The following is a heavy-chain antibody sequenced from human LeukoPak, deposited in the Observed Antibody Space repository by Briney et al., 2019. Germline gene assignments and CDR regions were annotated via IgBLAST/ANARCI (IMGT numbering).Heavy chain of an antibody. CDR1: GFTFSSYW. CDR3: AGYCSSTSCPQTDY. J-gene: IGHJ4*02. CDR2: INSDGSST. Sequence: GGSLRPSCAASGFTFSSYWMHWVRQAPGKGLVWVSRINSDGSSTSYADSVKGRFTISRDNAKNTLYLQMNSLRAEDTAVYYCAGYCSSTSCPQTDYWGQGTLVTVS. V-gene: IGHV3-74*01. D-gene: IGHD2-2*01.